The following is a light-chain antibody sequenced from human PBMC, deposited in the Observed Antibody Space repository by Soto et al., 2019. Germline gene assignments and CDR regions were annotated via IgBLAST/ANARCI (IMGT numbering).Light chain of an antibody. V-gene: IGKV3-20*01. J-gene: IGKJ2*01. Sequence: EIVLTQSPGTLSLSPGERATLSCRASQSVSSSYLGWYQQKPGQAPRLLIYGASSRATGIPDRFSGSGSGTDFPLIISRLEPEDFAVYYCQRYGGSPLYTFGQGTKLEIK. CDR3: QRYGGSPLYT. CDR1: QSVSSSY. CDR2: GAS.